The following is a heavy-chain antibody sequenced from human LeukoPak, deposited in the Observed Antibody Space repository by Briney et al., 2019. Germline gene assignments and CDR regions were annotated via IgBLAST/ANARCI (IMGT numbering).Heavy chain of an antibody. CDR1: GGSISSSSYY. CDR2: LYYSGST. Sequence: SETLSLTCTVSGGSISSSSYYWDWIRQPPGKGLEWIGSLYYSGSTYYNPSLKSRVTISVDTSRNQFSLKLSSVTAADTAVFYCARRSYYDSSAIFDYWGQGTLVTVSS. J-gene: IGHJ4*02. CDR3: ARRSYYDSSAIFDY. D-gene: IGHD3-22*01. V-gene: IGHV4-39*01.